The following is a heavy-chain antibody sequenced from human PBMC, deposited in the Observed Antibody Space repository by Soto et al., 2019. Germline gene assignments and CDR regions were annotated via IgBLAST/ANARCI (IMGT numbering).Heavy chain of an antibody. J-gene: IGHJ4*02. Sequence: QITLKESGPTLVKPTQTLTLTCTFSGFSLSTSGVGVGWIRQPPGKALEWLALIYWDDDKRYSPSLKSRLTITKDTSKNQVVLTMTNMDPVDTATYYCARTRITMVRGVIITSIGADYWGQGTLVTVSS. V-gene: IGHV2-5*02. D-gene: IGHD3-10*01. CDR2: IYWDDDK. CDR3: ARTRITMVRGVIITSIGADY. CDR1: GFSLSTSGVG.